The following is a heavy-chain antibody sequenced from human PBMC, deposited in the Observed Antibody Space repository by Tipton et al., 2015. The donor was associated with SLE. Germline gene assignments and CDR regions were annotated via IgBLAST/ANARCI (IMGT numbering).Heavy chain of an antibody. CDR2: IYYSGST. CDR1: GGSISSSSYY. J-gene: IGHJ5*02. Sequence: TLSLTCTVSGGSISSSSYYWGWIRQHPGKGLEWIGYIYYSGSTYYNPSLKSRVTISVDTSKNQFSLKLSSVTAADTAVYYCARKIAARRGWFDPWGQGTLVTVSS. D-gene: IGHD6-6*01. CDR3: ARKIAARRGWFDP. V-gene: IGHV4-31*03.